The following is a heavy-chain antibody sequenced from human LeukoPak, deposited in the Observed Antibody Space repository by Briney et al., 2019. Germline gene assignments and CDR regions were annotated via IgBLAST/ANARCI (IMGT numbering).Heavy chain of an antibody. CDR2: TYYRSKW. Sequence: SQTLSLTCAISGDSVSRDSAAWNWIRQSPSSGLEWLGRTYYRSKWYLRGRLTINPDTFKNQFSLQLTFVTPEDTAVYYCARGGFGLSVSLFDSWGQGTLVTVSS. CDR3: ARGGFGLSVSLFDS. D-gene: IGHD5/OR15-5a*01. J-gene: IGHJ5*01. V-gene: IGHV6-1*01. CDR1: GDSVSRDSAA.